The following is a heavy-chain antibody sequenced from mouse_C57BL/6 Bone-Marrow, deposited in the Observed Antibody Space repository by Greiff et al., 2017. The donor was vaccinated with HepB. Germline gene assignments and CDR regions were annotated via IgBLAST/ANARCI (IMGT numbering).Heavy chain of an antibody. J-gene: IGHJ3*01. D-gene: IGHD3-2*02. CDR1: GYTFAAYN. Sequence: LQQSGPELVKPGASVKIPCKASGYTFAAYNMDWVRQSHGKSLEWIGDINPNNGGTIYNEKFKGKATLTVDKSSSTAYMELRSLTSEDTAVYYCARWGSSGYWFAYWGQGTLVTVAA. CDR3: ARWGSSGYWFAY. V-gene: IGHV1-18*01. CDR2: INPNNGGT.